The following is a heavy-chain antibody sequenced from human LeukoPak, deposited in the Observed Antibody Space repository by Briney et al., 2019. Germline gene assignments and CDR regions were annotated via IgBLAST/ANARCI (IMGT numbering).Heavy chain of an antibody. CDR2: IYWDDDK. CDR1: GLSLKTSGVG. D-gene: IGHD3-22*01. V-gene: IGHV2-5*02. CDR3: AHRRSKSAVSYDSSGFFDY. J-gene: IGHJ4*02. Sequence: SGPTLVNPTQTLTLTCRFSGLSLKTSGVGVGWIRQPPGEALEWLALIYWDDDKRYSPSLQSRLTITKDTSRNQVVLIMTDMDPMDTGTYYCAHRRSKSAVSYDSSGFFDYWGRGTLVTASS.